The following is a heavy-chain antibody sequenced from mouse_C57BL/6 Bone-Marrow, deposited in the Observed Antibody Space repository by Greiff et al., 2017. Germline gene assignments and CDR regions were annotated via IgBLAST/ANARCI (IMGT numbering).Heavy chain of an antibody. Sequence: VQLQQSGAELVRPGASVKLSCTASGFNIKDDYMHWVKQRPEQGLEWIGWIDPENGDTEYASKFQGKATITADTSSNTAYLQLSSLTSEDTAVYYCTPYYDYCDYWGQGTTLTVSS. CDR1: GFNIKDDY. CDR2: IDPENGDT. CDR3: TPYYDYCDY. D-gene: IGHD2-4*01. J-gene: IGHJ2*01. V-gene: IGHV14-4*01.